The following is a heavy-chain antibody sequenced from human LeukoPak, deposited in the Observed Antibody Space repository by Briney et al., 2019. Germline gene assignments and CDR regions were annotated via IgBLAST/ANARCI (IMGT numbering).Heavy chain of an antibody. D-gene: IGHD5-18*01. Sequence: GGPLRLSCEASGFTFSDYWMSWVRQAPGKGPEWVANIHQDGSEKNYVDSVKGRFTISRDSAKKSLYLQMNSLRAEDTAVYYCATYKWIHLWSTPFDYWGQGTLVTVSS. CDR2: IHQDGSEK. V-gene: IGHV3-7*01. CDR3: ATYKWIHLWSTPFDY. CDR1: GFTFSDYW. J-gene: IGHJ4*02.